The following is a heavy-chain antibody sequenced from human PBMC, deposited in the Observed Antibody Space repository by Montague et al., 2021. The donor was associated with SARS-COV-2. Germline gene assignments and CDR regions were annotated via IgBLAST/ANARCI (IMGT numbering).Heavy chain of an antibody. CDR2: ISHSGST. J-gene: IGHJ6*02. Sequence: SETLSLTCAVYGGSFSGYYWSWIRQPPGKGLEWIGEISHSGSTNYNPSLKSRVTISIDTSKNQFSLKLSSVTAADTAVYYCARFASGLTFYESYYGMDVWGQGTTVTVSS. CDR1: GGSFSGYY. V-gene: IGHV4-34*01. D-gene: IGHD3-16*01. CDR3: ARFASGLTFYESYYGMDV.